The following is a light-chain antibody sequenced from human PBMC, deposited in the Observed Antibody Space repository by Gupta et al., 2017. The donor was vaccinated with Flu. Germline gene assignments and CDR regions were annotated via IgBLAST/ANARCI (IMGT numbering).Light chain of an antibody. Sequence: DILVTQSPLFLPDSPGEPASISCTSSQSLLHSNGYNYLDWYFQKPGQPPQLLMLLGSTRASGVPERFTGTGSGTKFTLDISRVEAEDFGIYYCMQALQSPQTFGQGTKLQIK. CDR3: MQALQSPQT. CDR1: QSLLHSNGYNY. V-gene: IGKV2-28*01. CDR2: LGS. J-gene: IGKJ2*01.